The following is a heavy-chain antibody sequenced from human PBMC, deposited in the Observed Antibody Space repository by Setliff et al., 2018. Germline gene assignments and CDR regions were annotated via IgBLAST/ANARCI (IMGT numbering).Heavy chain of an antibody. D-gene: IGHD6-6*01. J-gene: IGHJ4*02. CDR3: ARGRNVAARLLDS. Sequence: KPSETLSLTCTVSGVSISSHYWSWVRQPPGKGLECIGYIHYSGTTNYNPSLKGRVTVSLDTAKNQLSLELRAVTAADTAVYYCARGRNVAARLLDSWGQGARVTVSS. CDR1: GVSISSHY. V-gene: IGHV4-59*11. CDR2: IHYSGTT.